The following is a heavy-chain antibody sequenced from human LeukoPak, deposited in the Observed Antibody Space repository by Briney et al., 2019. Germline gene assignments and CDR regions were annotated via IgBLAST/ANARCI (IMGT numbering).Heavy chain of an antibody. CDR3: ARQPRPGFLGSFDY. CDR1: GGSISSYY. Sequence: SETLSLTCTVSGGSISSYYWSWIRQPPGKGLEWIGSIYYSGSTYYNPSLKSRVTISVDTSKNQFSLKLSSVTAADTAVYYCARQPRPGFLGSFDYWGQGTLVTVSS. D-gene: IGHD3-3*01. V-gene: IGHV4-59*05. CDR2: IYYSGST. J-gene: IGHJ4*02.